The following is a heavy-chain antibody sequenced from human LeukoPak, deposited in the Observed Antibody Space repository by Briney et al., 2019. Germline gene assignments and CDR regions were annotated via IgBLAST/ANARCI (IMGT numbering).Heavy chain of an antibody. D-gene: IGHD6-19*01. CDR2: IKQDGSEN. CDR3: VRYVYSSGAMDV. V-gene: IGHV3-7*01. Sequence: PGGSLRLSCEASGFTFSHYWMSWVRQAPGEGLEWVANIKQDGSENYYVDSVKGRFTISRDNAKNSLYLQMNSLRAEDTAVYYCVRYVYSSGAMDVWGKGTTVTVSS. J-gene: IGHJ6*04. CDR1: GFTFSHYW.